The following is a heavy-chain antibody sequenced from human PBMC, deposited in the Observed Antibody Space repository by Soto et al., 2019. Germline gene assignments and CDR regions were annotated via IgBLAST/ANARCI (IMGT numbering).Heavy chain of an antibody. J-gene: IGHJ6*02. CDR1: GGSISSSSYY. CDR3: ASRWGSGYYYRHYYYYGMDV. Sequence: PSETLSLTCTVSGGSISSSSYYWGWIRQPPWKGLEWIGSIYYSGSTYYNPSLKSRVTISVDTSKNQFSLKLSSVTAADTAVYYCASRWGSGYYYRHYYYYGMDVWGQGXTVTVYS. V-gene: IGHV4-39*01. D-gene: IGHD3-22*01. CDR2: IYYSGST.